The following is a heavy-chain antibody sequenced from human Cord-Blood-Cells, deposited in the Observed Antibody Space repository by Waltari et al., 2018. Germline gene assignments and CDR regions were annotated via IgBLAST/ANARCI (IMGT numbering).Heavy chain of an antibody. D-gene: IGHD6-13*01. Sequence: QVQLVQSGAEVKKPGASVKVSCKASGYTFTSYDINWGRQATGQGLEGMGWMNPKSGNTGYAQKFQGRVTMTVNTSISTAYMELSSLRSEDTAVYYCARDDSSSGLDPWGQGTLVTVSS. CDR1: GYTFTSYD. CDR2: MNPKSGNT. J-gene: IGHJ5*02. V-gene: IGHV1-8*01. CDR3: ARDDSSSGLDP.